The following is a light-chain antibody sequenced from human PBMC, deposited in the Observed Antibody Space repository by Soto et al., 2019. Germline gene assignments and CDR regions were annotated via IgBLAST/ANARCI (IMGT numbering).Light chain of an antibody. CDR1: QSVSSSY. V-gene: IGKV3-20*01. CDR3: QQYGRSPKK. Sequence: EIVLTQSPGTLSLSPGERATLSCRASQSVSSSYLAWYQQKPGQAPRLLIYGASSRATGIPDRFSGSGSGTEFTITISRLEPEDFAVYHCQQYGRSPKKFGQWTKVDSK. CDR2: GAS. J-gene: IGKJ1*01.